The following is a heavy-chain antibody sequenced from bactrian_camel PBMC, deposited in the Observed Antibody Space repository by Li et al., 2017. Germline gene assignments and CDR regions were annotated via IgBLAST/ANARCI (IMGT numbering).Heavy chain of an antibody. CDR1: GFTFTNRD. CDR3: AADFLYYSGYELNR. V-gene: IGHV3S40*01. D-gene: IGHD2*01. J-gene: IGHJ4*01. CDR2: ISSGGDNT. Sequence: VQLVESGGGLVQPGGSLRLACAASGFTFTNRDMSWVRQAPGKGLEWVSRISSGGDNTYYADSVKGRFTISRDNAKNTLYLQMNSLKTEDTAVYYRAADFLYYSGYELNRWGQGTQVTVS.